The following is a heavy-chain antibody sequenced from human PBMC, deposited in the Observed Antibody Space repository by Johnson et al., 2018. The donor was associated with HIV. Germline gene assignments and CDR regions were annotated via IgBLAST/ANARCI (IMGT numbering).Heavy chain of an antibody. CDR1: GFTFSSYW. CDR2: INQDGSEI. Sequence: VQLVESGGGLVQPGGSLRLSCITSGFTFSSYWMNWVRQAPGQGLEWVANINQDGSEIYYVDSVKGPFTNSRDNAKKSLHLQMNSLIAEDTAVYYCGRWNYALDTGGQGPMVTVSS. V-gene: IGHV3-7*05. J-gene: IGHJ3*02. D-gene: IGHD1-7*01. CDR3: GRWNYALDT.